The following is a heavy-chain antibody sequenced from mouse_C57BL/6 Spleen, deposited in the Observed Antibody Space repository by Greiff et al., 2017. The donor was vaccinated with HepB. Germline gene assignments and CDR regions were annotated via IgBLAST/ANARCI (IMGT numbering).Heavy chain of an antibody. D-gene: IGHD4-1*01. J-gene: IGHJ4*01. V-gene: IGHV5-6*01. CDR3: ARRITGTDYYAMDY. Sequence: EVQGVESGGDLVKPGGSLKLSCAASGFTFSSYGMSWVRQTPDKRLEWVATISSGGSYTYYPDSVKGRFTISRDNAKNTLYLQMSSLKSEDTAMYYCARRITGTDYYAMDYWGQGTSVTVSS. CDR1: GFTFSSYG. CDR2: ISSGGSYT.